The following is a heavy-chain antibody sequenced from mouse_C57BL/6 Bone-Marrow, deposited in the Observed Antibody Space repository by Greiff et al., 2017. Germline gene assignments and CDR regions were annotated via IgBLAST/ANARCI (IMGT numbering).Heavy chain of an antibody. CDR3: ARLPIYYDYDVPIAY. Sequence: QVQLQQSGAELVRPGSSVKLSCKASGYTFTSYWMDWVKQRPGQGLEWIGNIYPSDSETHYNPTFKDKATLTVDKSSSTAYMQLSSLTSEDSAVYYCARLPIYYDYDVPIAYWGQGTLVTVSA. V-gene: IGHV1-61*01. J-gene: IGHJ3*01. D-gene: IGHD2-4*01. CDR1: GYTFTSYW. CDR2: IYPSDSET.